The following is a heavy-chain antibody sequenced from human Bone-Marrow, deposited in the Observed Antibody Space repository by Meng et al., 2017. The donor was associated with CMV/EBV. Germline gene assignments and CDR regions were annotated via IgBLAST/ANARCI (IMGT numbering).Heavy chain of an antibody. Sequence: TVSGGSSSSSSYYWGWIRQPPGKGLEWIGSIYYSGSTYYNPSLKSRVTISVDTSKNQFSLKLSSVTAADTAVYYCASTGDGYNLPIDYWGQGTLVTVSS. V-gene: IGHV4-39*07. D-gene: IGHD5-24*01. CDR1: GGSSSSSSYY. CDR3: ASTGDGYNLPIDY. CDR2: IYYSGST. J-gene: IGHJ4*02.